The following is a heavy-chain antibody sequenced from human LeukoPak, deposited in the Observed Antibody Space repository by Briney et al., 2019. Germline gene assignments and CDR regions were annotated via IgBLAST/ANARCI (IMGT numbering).Heavy chain of an antibody. V-gene: IGHV3-23*01. CDR2: TSGSGDTT. D-gene: IGHD2-21*02. CDR3: ARDYCGGDCSSDY. Sequence: GGSLRLSCAASGFTFSSYAMSWVRQAPGKGLEWVSLTSGSGDTTYYADSMKGRFTICRDNSKNTLYLQMNSLRAEDTAVYYCARDYCGGDCSSDYWGQGTLVTVSS. CDR1: GFTFSSYA. J-gene: IGHJ4*02.